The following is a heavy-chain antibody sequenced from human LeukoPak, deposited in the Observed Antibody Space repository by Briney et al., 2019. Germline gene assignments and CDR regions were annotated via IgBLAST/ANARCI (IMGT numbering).Heavy chain of an antibody. J-gene: IGHJ4*02. V-gene: IGHV3-53*01. Sequence: GGSLRLSCAASGFTGNSNYMSWVRQAPGKGLEWVSIIYSGGTTYYEDSVKSRFTISRDNSKNTLYLQMNSLRAEDTAVYYCARVILPTNYFDFWGQGTLVTVSS. CDR2: IYSGGTT. CDR3: ARVILPTNYFDF. CDR1: GFTGNSNY. D-gene: IGHD2-15*01.